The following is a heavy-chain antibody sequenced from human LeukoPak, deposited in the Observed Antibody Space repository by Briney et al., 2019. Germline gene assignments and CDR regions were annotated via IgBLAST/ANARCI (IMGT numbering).Heavy chain of an antibody. Sequence: GESPKISCKGSGYSFTSYWIAWVRQMPGKGLEWMGIIYPGDSDRRYSPSFQAQVIITADKSISTAYLQWSSLKASDNAMYYCARQRRSSGWPNDYWGEGTLVSV. D-gene: IGHD6-19*01. J-gene: IGHJ4*02. CDR1: GYSFTSYW. V-gene: IGHV5-51*01. CDR3: ARQRRSSGWPNDY. CDR2: IYPGDSDR.